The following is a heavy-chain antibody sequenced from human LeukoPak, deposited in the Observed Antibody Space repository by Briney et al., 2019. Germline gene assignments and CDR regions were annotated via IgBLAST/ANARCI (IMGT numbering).Heavy chain of an antibody. D-gene: IGHD3-22*01. CDR1: GYTLTELS. J-gene: IGHJ3*02. CDR3: ATVQSAGYYYDSSGISGAFDI. V-gene: IGHV1-24*01. CDR2: FDPEDGET. Sequence: ASVKVSCKVSGYTLTELSMHWVQQAPGKGLEWMGGFDPEDGETIYAQKFQGRVTMTEDTSTDTAYMELSSLRSEDMAVYYCATVQSAGYYYDSSGISGAFDIWGQGTMVTVSS.